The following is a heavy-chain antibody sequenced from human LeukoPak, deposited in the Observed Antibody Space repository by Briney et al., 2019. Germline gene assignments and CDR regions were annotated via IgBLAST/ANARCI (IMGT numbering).Heavy chain of an antibody. Sequence: GESLKISCKGSGYRFTSNWIAWVRQMPGKGLEWMGIIYPGDSDTRYSPSFQGQVTISADKSITTAYLQWSSLRASDTAMYYCARPANRGDAFDIWGQGTMVTVSS. D-gene: IGHD2/OR15-2a*01. CDR3: ARPANRGDAFDI. CDR2: IYPGDSDT. J-gene: IGHJ3*02. V-gene: IGHV5-51*01. CDR1: GYRFTSNW.